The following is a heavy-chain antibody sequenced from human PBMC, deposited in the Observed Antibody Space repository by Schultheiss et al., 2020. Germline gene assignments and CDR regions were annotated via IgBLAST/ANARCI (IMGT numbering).Heavy chain of an antibody. Sequence: GGSLRLSCAASGFTFSSYSMNWVRQAPGKGLEWVSYISSSISTIYYADSVKGRFTISRDNAKNSLYLQMNSLRAEDTAVYYCARGLPGGGYVNFDYWGQGTLVTVSS. CDR2: ISSSISTI. CDR3: ARGLPGGGYVNFDY. J-gene: IGHJ4*02. D-gene: IGHD5-12*01. CDR1: GFTFSSYS. V-gene: IGHV3-48*01.